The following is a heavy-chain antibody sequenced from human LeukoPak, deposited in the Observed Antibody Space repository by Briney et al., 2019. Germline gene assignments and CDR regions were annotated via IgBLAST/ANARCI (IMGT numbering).Heavy chain of an antibody. D-gene: IGHD6-13*01. Sequence: ASVKVSCKASGYTFTGYYMHWVRQAPGQGLEWMGWINPNSGGTNYAQKFRGRVTMTRDTSISTAYMELSRLRSDDTAVYYCAREGYSSSCFDYWGQGTLVTVSS. CDR1: GYTFTGYY. CDR3: AREGYSSSCFDY. J-gene: IGHJ4*02. V-gene: IGHV1-2*02. CDR2: INPNSGGT.